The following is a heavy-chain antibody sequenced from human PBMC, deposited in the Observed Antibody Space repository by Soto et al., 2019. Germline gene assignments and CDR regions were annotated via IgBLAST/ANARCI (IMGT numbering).Heavy chain of an antibody. CDR2: IIPIFGTA. Sequence: SVKVSCKASGGTFSSYAISWVRQAPGQGLEWMGGIIPIFGTANYAQKFQGRVTITADESTSTAYMELSSLGSEDTAVYYCARDQNSYSFSDYWGQGTLVTVSS. V-gene: IGHV1-69*13. CDR3: ARDQNSYSFSDY. D-gene: IGHD5-18*01. J-gene: IGHJ4*02. CDR1: GGTFSSYA.